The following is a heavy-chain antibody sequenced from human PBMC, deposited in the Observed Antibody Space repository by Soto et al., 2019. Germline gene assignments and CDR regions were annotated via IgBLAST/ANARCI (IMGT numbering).Heavy chain of an antibody. D-gene: IGHD3-22*01. CDR3: ARAGWYYYDSSGYYPYYYGMDV. CDR1: GGTFSSYA. CDR2: ISAYNGNT. Sequence: ASVKVSCKASGGTFSSYAISWVRQAPGQGLEWMGWISAYNGNTNYAQKLQGRVTMTTDTSTSTAYMELRSLRSDDTAVYYCARAGWYYYDSSGYYPYYYGMDVWGQGTTVTVSS. V-gene: IGHV1-18*01. J-gene: IGHJ6*02.